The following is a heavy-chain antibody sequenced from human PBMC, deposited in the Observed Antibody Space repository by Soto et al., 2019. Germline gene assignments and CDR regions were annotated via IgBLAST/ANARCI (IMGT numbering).Heavy chain of an antibody. D-gene: IGHD5-12*01. CDR1: GYTFTSYD. CDR3: ASRGYSGYDLGDY. CDR2: ISAYSGNT. V-gene: IGHV1-18*01. J-gene: IGHJ4*02. Sequence: ASVKVSCKASGYTFTSYDINWVRQATGQGLEWMGWISAYSGNTNYAQKLQGRVTMTTDTSTSTAYMELRSLRSDDTAVYYCASRGYSGYDLGDYWGQGTLVTVSS.